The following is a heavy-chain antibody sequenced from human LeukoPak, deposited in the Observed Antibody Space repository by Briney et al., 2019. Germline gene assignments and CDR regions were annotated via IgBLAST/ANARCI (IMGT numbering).Heavy chain of an antibody. V-gene: IGHV4-39*07. CDR2: IYYSGST. J-gene: IGHJ4*02. Sequence: SETLSLTCTVSGGSISSSSYYWGWIRQPPGKGLEWIGYIYYSGSTFYDPSLKSRVTMSVDTSNNQFSLKLSSVTAVDSAVYYCARNDYESSGFDFWGQGALVTVSS. D-gene: IGHD3-22*01. CDR3: ARNDYESSGFDF. CDR1: GGSISSSSYY.